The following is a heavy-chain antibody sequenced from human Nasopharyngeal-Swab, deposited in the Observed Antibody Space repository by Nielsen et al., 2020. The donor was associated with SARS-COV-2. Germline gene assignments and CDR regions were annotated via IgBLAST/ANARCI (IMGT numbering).Heavy chain of an antibody. CDR1: GFTFSSYS. D-gene: IGHD2-15*01. Sequence: GGSLRLSCAASGFTFSSYSMNWVRQAPGKGLEWVSYISSSSTIYYADSVKGRFTISRDNAKNSLYLQMNSLRAEDTAVYYCARVGPGVVVVASIDYWGQGTLVTVSS. J-gene: IGHJ4*02. V-gene: IGHV3-48*01. CDR3: ARVGPGVVVVASIDY. CDR2: ISSSSTI.